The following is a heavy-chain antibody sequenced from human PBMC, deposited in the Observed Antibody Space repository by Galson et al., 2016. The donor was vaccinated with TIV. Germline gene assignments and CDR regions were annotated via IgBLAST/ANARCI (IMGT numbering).Heavy chain of an antibody. CDR2: LYATGSA. Sequence: TLSLTCPVSGGSLAGGIYSWSWIRQSAGEGLECIGRLYATGSAQYSPPLRSRASISEDTAKNQFFLNPSSVTVADTAVYYCARAGYTTSHEYWGRGILVTVSS. CDR1: GGSLAGGIYS. J-gene: IGHJ4*02. CDR3: ARAGYTTSHEY. D-gene: IGHD5-12*01. V-gene: IGHV4-61*02.